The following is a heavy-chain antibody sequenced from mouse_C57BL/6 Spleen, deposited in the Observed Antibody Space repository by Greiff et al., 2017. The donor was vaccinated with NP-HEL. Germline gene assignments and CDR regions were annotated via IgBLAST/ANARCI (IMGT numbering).Heavy chain of an antibody. CDR3: ARLSHYYGSSYGWYFDV. V-gene: IGHV5-17*01. Sequence: EVKVVESGGGLVKPGGSLKLSCAASGFTFSDYGMHWVRQAPEKGLEWVAYISSGSSTIYYADTVKGRFTISRDNAKNTLFLQMTSLRSEDTAMYYCARLSHYYGSSYGWYFDVWGTGTTVTVSS. J-gene: IGHJ1*03. CDR1: GFTFSDYG. CDR2: ISSGSSTI. D-gene: IGHD1-1*01.